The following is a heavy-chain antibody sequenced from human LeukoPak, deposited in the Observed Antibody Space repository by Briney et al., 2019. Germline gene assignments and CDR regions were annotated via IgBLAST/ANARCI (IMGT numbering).Heavy chain of an antibody. Sequence: GGSLRLSCAASGFTFSSYAMHWVRQAPGKGLEWVAVISYDGSNKYYADSVKGLFTISRDNSKNTLYLQMNSLRAEDTAVYYCARDPLSELGTDYYGMDVWGQGTTVTVSS. CDR1: GFTFSSYA. CDR2: ISYDGSNK. D-gene: IGHD7-27*01. CDR3: ARDPLSELGTDYYGMDV. V-gene: IGHV3-30-3*01. J-gene: IGHJ6*02.